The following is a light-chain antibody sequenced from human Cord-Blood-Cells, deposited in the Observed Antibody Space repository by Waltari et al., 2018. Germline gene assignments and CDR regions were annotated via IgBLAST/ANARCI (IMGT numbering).Light chain of an antibody. CDR3: QQYGSSPWT. J-gene: IGKJ1*01. CDR1: QSVSSSY. V-gene: IGKV3-20*01. Sequence: EIVLTQSPGTLSLSTGERATLSCRASQSVSSSYLAWYQQKPGQAPRLLIYGASSRATCIPDRFSGSGSGTDFTLTISRLEPEDFAVYYCQQYGSSPWTFGQGTKVEIK. CDR2: GAS.